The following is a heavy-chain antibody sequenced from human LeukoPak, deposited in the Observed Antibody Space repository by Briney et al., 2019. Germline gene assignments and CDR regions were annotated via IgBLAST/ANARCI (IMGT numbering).Heavy chain of an antibody. CDR1: GGSISSYY. Sequence: SETLSLTCTVPGGSISSYYWSWIRQPPGKGLEWIGYIYYSGSTNYNPSLKSRVTISVDTSKNQFSLKLSSVTAADTAVYYCARDKTAAGPFDYWGQGTLVTVSS. CDR3: ARDKTAAGPFDY. CDR2: IYYSGST. J-gene: IGHJ4*02. V-gene: IGHV4-59*01. D-gene: IGHD6-13*01.